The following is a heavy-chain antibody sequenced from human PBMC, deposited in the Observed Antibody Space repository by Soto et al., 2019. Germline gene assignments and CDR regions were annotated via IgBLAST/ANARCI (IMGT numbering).Heavy chain of an antibody. CDR3: TRVYCRSTSCYKDNYYGMDV. Sequence: PGGSLRLSCAASGFTFGDYGMSWVRQAPGKGLEWVGFLRSKAYGGTTEYAASVKGRFTISRDDSKSIAHMQMNSLKTEDTAVYYCTRVYCRSTSCYKDNYYGMDVWGQGTTVTVSS. CDR1: GFTFGDYG. CDR2: LRSKAYGGTT. J-gene: IGHJ6*02. D-gene: IGHD2-2*02. V-gene: IGHV3-49*04.